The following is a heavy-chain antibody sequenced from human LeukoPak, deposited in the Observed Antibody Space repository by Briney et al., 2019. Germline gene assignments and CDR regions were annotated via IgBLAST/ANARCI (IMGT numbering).Heavy chain of an antibody. D-gene: IGHD6-13*01. CDR1: GFTLSSYA. CDR3: ARSGIPAAGTGFQH. Sequence: GGSLRLSCAASGFTLSSYAMSWVRQAPGKGLEWVSGISNSGGSTYHADSVKGRFTISRDNSKNTLYLQMNSLRAEDTAVYYCARSGIPAAGTGFQHRGQGTLVTVSS. J-gene: IGHJ1*01. CDR2: ISNSGGST. V-gene: IGHV3-23*01.